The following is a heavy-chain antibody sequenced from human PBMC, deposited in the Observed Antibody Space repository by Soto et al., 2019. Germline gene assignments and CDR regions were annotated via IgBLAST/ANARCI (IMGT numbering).Heavy chain of an antibody. CDR3: TRYRLGVVVTGRWYYGMDV. CDR1: GFTFGDYA. V-gene: IGHV3-49*04. J-gene: IGHJ6*02. CDR2: IRSKAYGGTT. D-gene: IGHD3-22*01. Sequence: PGGSLRLSCTASGFTFGDYAMSWVRQAPGKGLEWVGFIRSKAYGGTTEYAASVKGRFTISRDDSKSIAYLQMNSLKTEDTAVYYCTRYRLGVVVTGRWYYGMDVWGQGTTVTVSS.